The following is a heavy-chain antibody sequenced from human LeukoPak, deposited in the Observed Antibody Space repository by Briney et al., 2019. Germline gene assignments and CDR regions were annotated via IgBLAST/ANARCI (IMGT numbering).Heavy chain of an antibody. CDR1: GASISSYY. V-gene: IGHV4-4*07. Sequence: ETLSLTCTVSGASISSYYWSWIRQPAGKGLEWIGRIYTSGSTNYNPSLKSRVTMSVDTSKNQFSLKLSSVTAADTAVYYCARELGITIFGVVINYMDVWGKGTTVTVSS. J-gene: IGHJ6*03. D-gene: IGHD3-3*01. CDR3: ARELGITIFGVVINYMDV. CDR2: IYTSGST.